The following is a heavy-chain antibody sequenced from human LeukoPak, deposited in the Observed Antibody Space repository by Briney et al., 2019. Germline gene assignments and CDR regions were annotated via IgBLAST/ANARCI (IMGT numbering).Heavy chain of an antibody. D-gene: IGHD3-10*01. CDR3: AKGGDYYPVDYFDY. Sequence: GGSLRLSCAASGFTFSGYAMHWVRQAPGKGLEWVAVISYDGSNKYYADSVKGRFTISRDNSKNTLYLQMNSLRAEDTAVYYCAKGGDYYPVDYFDYWGQGTLVTVSS. CDR2: ISYDGSNK. J-gene: IGHJ4*02. V-gene: IGHV3-30*07. CDR1: GFTFSGYA.